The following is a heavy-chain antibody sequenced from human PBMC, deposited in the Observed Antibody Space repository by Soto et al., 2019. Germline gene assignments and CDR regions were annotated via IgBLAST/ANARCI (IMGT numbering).Heavy chain of an antibody. V-gene: IGHV1-69*13. D-gene: IGHD2-2*01. J-gene: IGHJ4*02. CDR3: ARDHSDRTAYCSSTSCYKFDY. Sequence: SVKVSCKASRGTFSSYAITWGRQAPEQGLEWMGAIIPIFGTANYAQKFRDRVTIRADESTSTVYMELSSLRSEDTAVYYCARDHSDRTAYCSSTSCYKFDYWGQGTLVTVSS. CDR2: IIPIFGTA. CDR1: RGTFSSYA.